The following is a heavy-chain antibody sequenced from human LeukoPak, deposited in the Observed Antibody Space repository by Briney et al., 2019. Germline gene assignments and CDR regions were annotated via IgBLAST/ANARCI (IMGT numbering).Heavy chain of an antibody. CDR3: ARDSYCSGGSCHGDAFDI. CDR2: IKNNGSEK. CDR1: GFTFSRYW. V-gene: IGHV3-7*01. Sequence: GGSLRLSCAASGFTFSRYWMSWVRHAPGKGLERVGNIKNNGSEKYYVDSVKRRFTIAKDNDKNSLYLQMNSLRAEDTAVFYCARDSYCSGGSCHGDAFDIWGQGTMVTVSS. J-gene: IGHJ3*02. D-gene: IGHD2-15*01.